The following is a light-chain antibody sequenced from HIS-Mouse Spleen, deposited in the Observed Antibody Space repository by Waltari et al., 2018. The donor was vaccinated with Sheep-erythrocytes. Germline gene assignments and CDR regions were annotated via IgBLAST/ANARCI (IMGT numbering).Light chain of an antibody. CDR2: EGS. Sequence: QSALTQPASVSGSPGQSITISCTGTCSDVGSYNLVSWYQQHPGKAPKLMIYEGSKRPSGVSNRCSGSKSGNTASLTISGLQAEDEADYYCCSYAGSSTPWVFGGGTKLTVL. J-gene: IGLJ3*02. V-gene: IGLV2-23*01. CDR1: CSDVGSYNL. CDR3: CSYAGSSTPWV.